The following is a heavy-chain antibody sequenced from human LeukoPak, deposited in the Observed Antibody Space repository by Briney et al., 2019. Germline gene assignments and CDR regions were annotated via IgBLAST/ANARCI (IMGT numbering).Heavy chain of an antibody. J-gene: IGHJ4*02. CDR3: AKDLLRWSFDY. V-gene: IGHV3-74*01. Sequence: GGSLRLSCAASGFTFSSYWMHWVRQAPGKGLVWVSRINSDGSSTSYADSVKGRFTISRGKSKNTLYLHMNSLRADDTAVYYCAKDLLRWSFDYWGQGTLVTVSS. CDR2: INSDGSST. D-gene: IGHD4-23*01. CDR1: GFTFSSYW.